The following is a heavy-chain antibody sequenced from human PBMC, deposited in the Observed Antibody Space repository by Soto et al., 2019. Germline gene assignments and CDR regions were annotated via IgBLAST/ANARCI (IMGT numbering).Heavy chain of an antibody. V-gene: IGHV4-34*01. CDR3: ARGQVVVVPAAIRAGVFNWFDP. CDR2: INHSGST. D-gene: IGHD2-2*01. CDR1: GGSFSGYY. J-gene: IGHJ5*02. Sequence: SETLSLTCAVYGGSFSGYYWSWIRQPPGKGLEWIGEINHSGSTNYNPSLKSRVTISVDTSKNQFSLKLSSVTAADTAVYYCARGQVVVVPAAIRAGVFNWFDPWGQGTLVTVS.